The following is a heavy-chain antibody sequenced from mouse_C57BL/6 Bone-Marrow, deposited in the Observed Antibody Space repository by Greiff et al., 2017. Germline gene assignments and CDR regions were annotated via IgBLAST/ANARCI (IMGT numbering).Heavy chain of an antibody. J-gene: IGHJ1*03. CDR3: ARDGNYLDWYFDV. Sequence: VQLQQSGAELMKPGASVRLSCKATGYTFTGYWIEWVKQRPGHGLEWIGEILPGSGSTNYNEKFKGKATFTADTSSNTAYMQLSNLTTVDSAINYCARDGNYLDWYFDVWGTGTTVTVSS. CDR1: GYTFTGYW. D-gene: IGHD2-1*01. V-gene: IGHV1-9*01. CDR2: ILPGSGST.